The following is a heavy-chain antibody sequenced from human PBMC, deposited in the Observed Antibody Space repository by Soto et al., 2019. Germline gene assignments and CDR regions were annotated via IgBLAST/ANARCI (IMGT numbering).Heavy chain of an antibody. D-gene: IGHD3-16*01. Sequence: EVQLVECGGGLVQPGRSLRLSCAASGFTFDDYAMHWVRQAPGKVLEGVSRISWNSGSIGYADSVKGRFTISRDNAKNSLYLQMNSLRAEDTALYYGEKAVGRYGNRAYCGQGTMVTVSS. CDR3: EKAVGRYGNRAY. CDR2: ISWNSGSI. V-gene: IGHV3-9*01. J-gene: IGHJ4*02. CDR1: GFTFDDYA.